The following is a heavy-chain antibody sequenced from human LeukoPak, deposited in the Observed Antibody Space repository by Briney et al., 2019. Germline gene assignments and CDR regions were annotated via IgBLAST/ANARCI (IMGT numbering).Heavy chain of an antibody. D-gene: IGHD4-23*01. CDR2: IYHSGST. CDR1: GGSISSGGYY. Sequence: SETLSLTCTVSGGSISSGGYYWSWIRQPPGKGLEWIGYIYHSGSTYYNPSLKSRVTISVDRSKNQFSLKLSSVTAADTAVYYCAGGYGGSVDYWGQGTLVTVSS. J-gene: IGHJ4*02. CDR3: AGGYGGSVDY. V-gene: IGHV4-30-2*01.